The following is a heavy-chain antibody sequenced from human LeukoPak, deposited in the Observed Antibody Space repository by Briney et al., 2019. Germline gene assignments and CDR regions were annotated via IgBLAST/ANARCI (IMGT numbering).Heavy chain of an antibody. Sequence: PSETLSLTCTVSGGSISSSNYYWGWIRQPPGKGLEWIASIYYSGSTYYNPSLKSRVTISVDTSKNQFSLKLSSVTAADTAVYYCARDPLYCSGGSCYSTWFDPWGQGILVTVSS. CDR3: ARDPLYCSGGSCYSTWFDP. D-gene: IGHD2-15*01. J-gene: IGHJ5*02. CDR2: IYYSGST. V-gene: IGHV4-39*07. CDR1: GGSISSSNYY.